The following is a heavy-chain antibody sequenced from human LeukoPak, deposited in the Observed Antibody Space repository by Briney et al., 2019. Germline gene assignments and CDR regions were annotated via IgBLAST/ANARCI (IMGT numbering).Heavy chain of an antibody. CDR2: SRRSSDDL. CDR1: GFTFSSYP. CDR3: AKDMRIFDYSNYGEMDV. D-gene: IGHD4-11*01. J-gene: IGHJ6*04. V-gene: IGHV3-21*01. Sequence: GSLRLSCAASGFTFSSYPMNWVRQAPGKGLEWVSSSRRSSDDLYYADSVKGRFTISRDNSKNTLYLQMNRLRVEDTAVYYCAKDMRIFDYSNYGEMDVWGKGTTVTVSS.